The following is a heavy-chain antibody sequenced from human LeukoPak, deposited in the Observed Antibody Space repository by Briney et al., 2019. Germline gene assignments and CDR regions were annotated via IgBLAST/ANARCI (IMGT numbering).Heavy chain of an antibody. CDR3: AEVSGNYGDPFDY. CDR2: VSGSGDGT. CDR1: GFPFSTNA. J-gene: IGHJ4*02. D-gene: IGHD4-17*01. Sequence: GGSLRLSCAVSGFPFSTNAMSWVRRAPGKGLEWVSGVSGSGDGTYYADSVKGRFTVSRDNSKNTLYLQMNSLRAEDTAVYYCAEVSGNYGDPFDYWGQGTLVTVSS. V-gene: IGHV3-23*01.